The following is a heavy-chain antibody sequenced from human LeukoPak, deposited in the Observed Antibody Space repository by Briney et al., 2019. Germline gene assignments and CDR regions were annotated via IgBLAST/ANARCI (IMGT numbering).Heavy chain of an antibody. CDR2: IRSKANSYAT. CDR1: GFTFSGSA. Sequence: GGSLRLPCAAFGFTFSGSAMHWVRQASGKGLEWVGRIRSKANSYATAYAASVKGRFTISRDDSKNTAYLQMNSLKTEDTAVYYCTRPLYGDYVMNYWGQGTLVTVSS. J-gene: IGHJ4*02. D-gene: IGHD4-17*01. CDR3: TRPLYGDYVMNY. V-gene: IGHV3-73*01.